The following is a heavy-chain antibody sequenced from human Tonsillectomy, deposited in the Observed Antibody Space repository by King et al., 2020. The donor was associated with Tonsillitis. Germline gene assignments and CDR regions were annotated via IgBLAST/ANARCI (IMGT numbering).Heavy chain of an antibody. J-gene: IGHJ5*02. CDR2: ISYDGSNK. CDR1: GFTFSSYG. V-gene: IGHV3-30*03. D-gene: IGHD3-3*01. Sequence: HVQLVESGGGVVQPGRSLRLSCAASGFTFSSYGMHWVRQAPGKGLGWVAFISYDGSNKYYIDSVQGRFTISRDNSKNTLYLQMNSLGVEDTAVYYCARAGEITIFGVDKSWFDPWGQGTLVTVSS. CDR3: ARAGEITIFGVDKSWFDP.